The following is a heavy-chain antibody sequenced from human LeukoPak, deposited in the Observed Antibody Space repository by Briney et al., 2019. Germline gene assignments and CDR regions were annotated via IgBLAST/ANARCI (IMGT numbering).Heavy chain of an antibody. D-gene: IGHD6-19*01. CDR2: IWSDGINT. Sequence: GGSLRLSCAASGFSFNTYGMHWVRQAPGKGLEWVAVIWSDGINTYYADSVKGRFTISRDNSKSTLYLQMNSLRAEDTAVYYCAKDRGSSGSYFDYWGQGTLVTVSS. CDR1: GFSFNTYG. V-gene: IGHV3-33*06. J-gene: IGHJ4*02. CDR3: AKDRGSSGSYFDY.